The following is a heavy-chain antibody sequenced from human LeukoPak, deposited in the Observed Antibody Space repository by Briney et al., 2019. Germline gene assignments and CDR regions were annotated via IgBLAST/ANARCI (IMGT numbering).Heavy chain of an antibody. CDR2: INHSGST. D-gene: IGHD5-18*01. J-gene: IGHJ5*02. Sequence: PSETLSLTCAVYGGSFSGYYWSWIRQPPGKGLEWIGEINHSGSTNYNPSLKSRVTISVDTSKNQFSLKLSSVTAADTAVYYCARGRGYSYNWFDPWGQGTLVTVSS. V-gene: IGHV4-34*01. CDR1: GGSFSGYY. CDR3: ARGRGYSYNWFDP.